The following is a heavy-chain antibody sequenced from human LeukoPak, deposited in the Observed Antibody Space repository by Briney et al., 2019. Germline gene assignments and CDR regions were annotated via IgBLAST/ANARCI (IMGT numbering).Heavy chain of an antibody. J-gene: IGHJ5*02. V-gene: IGHV1-69*05. CDR2: IIPIFGTA. CDR3: ARNYLRSLGYCSSTSCYGMFDP. D-gene: IGHD2-2*01. CDR1: GGTFSSYA. Sequence: SVKVSCKASGGTFSSYAISWVRQAPGQGLEWMGGIIPIFGTANYAQKFQGRVTINTDESTSTAYMELSSLRSEDTAVYYCARNYLRSLGYCSSTSCYGMFDPWGQGTLVTVSS.